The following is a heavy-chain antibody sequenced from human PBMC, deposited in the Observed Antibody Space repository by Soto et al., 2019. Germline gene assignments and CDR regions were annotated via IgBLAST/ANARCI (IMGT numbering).Heavy chain of an antibody. Sequence: QVQLQESGPGLVKPSETLSLTCTVSGGSLSPYYWSWVRQPPGKGLEWIGFIWFTGTTTYNPSLRSRVTMSLDTSKNKLSLALNSVTAADTAVYYCARESSGDHNHNWFDPWGQGTLVTVSA. V-gene: IGHV4-59*01. CDR1: GGSLSPYY. CDR2: IWFTGTT. D-gene: IGHD1-20*01. CDR3: ARESSGDHNHNWFDP. J-gene: IGHJ5*02.